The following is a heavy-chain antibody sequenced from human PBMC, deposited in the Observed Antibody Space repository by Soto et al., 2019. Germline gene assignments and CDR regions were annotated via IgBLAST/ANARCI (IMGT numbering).Heavy chain of an antibody. CDR2: IWYDGSNK. D-gene: IGHD3-22*01. V-gene: IGHV3-33*01. Sequence: GGSLRLSCAASGFTFSSYGMHWVRQAPGKGLEWVAVIWYDGSNKYYADSVKGRFTISRDNSKNTLYLQMNSLRAEDTAVYYCARDRTMIVVATDGMDVWGQGTTVTVSS. CDR1: GFTFSSYG. CDR3: ARDRTMIVVATDGMDV. J-gene: IGHJ6*02.